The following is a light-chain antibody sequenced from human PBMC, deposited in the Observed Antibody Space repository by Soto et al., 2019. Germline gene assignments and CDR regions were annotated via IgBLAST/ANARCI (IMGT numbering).Light chain of an antibody. CDR2: AAS. CDR1: QSISTY. CDR3: QQSRGIPYT. Sequence: DLQMTQSPFSLSASVGDRVTITCRASQSISTYVNWYQQKAAKAPKLLIYAASRLQSEVPSRFVGRGSDTEFTLTITSLQPEDFATYYCQQSRGIPYTFGQGTKLEIK. J-gene: IGKJ2*01. V-gene: IGKV1-39*01.